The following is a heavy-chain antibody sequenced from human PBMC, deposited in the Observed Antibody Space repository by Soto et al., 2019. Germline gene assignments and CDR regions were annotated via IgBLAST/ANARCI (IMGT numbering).Heavy chain of an antibody. J-gene: IGHJ4*02. D-gene: IGHD1-26*01. V-gene: IGHV3-30*03. CDR1: GFTFSSYG. CDR2: ISYDGSNN. Sequence: QVQLVESGGGVVQPGRSLRLSCAASGFTFSSYGMHWVRQAPGKGLEWVAVISYDGSNNYYGDSVKGRFTISRDDSKNTLYLQMISLRPEDTAVYHCARDGQWELLSWYFDYWGQGTLVSVSS. CDR3: ARDGQWELLSWYFDY.